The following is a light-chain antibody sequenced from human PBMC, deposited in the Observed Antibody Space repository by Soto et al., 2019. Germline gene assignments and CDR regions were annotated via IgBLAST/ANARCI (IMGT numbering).Light chain of an antibody. CDR2: DVS. CDR1: SRDVGYYNY. V-gene: IGLV2-8*01. Sequence: ALTHPPSGSGSPGQSVTIASTGTSRDVGYYNYVSWYQQPPGKAPKLLIYDVSKRPSGVPDRFSGSKSGNTASLTVSGLQAEDEGDYYCSSYAGSNYPYVFGTGTKVTVL. CDR3: SSYAGSNYPYV. J-gene: IGLJ1*01.